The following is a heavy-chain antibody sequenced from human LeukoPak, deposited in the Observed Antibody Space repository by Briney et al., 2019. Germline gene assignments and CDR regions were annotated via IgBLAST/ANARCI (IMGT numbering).Heavy chain of an antibody. J-gene: IGHJ4*02. CDR3: ASVRPLRYFDWLLDY. Sequence: QSGGSLRLSCAASGFTFSSYEMNWVRQAPGKGLEWVSYISSSGSTIYYADSVKGRFTISRDNAKNTLYLQMNSLRAEDTAVYYCASVRPLRYFDWLLDYWGQGTLVTVSS. V-gene: IGHV3-48*03. D-gene: IGHD3-9*01. CDR2: ISSSGSTI. CDR1: GFTFSSYE.